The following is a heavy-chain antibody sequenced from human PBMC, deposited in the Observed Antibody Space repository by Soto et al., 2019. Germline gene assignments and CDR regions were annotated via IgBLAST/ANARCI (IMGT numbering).Heavy chain of an antibody. Sequence: QVRLQESGPGLVKPSETLSLTCTVSGASISNYYWSWIRQPAGKGLECLGRIYASGTTTYNPSLRSRVTMSVDTSKNQFSLNPNSVTAADTAVYYCARESRPELATMEYWGQGTLVTVSS. J-gene: IGHJ4*02. CDR1: GASISNYY. CDR2: IYASGTT. V-gene: IGHV4-4*07. D-gene: IGHD1-1*01. CDR3: ARESRPELATMEY.